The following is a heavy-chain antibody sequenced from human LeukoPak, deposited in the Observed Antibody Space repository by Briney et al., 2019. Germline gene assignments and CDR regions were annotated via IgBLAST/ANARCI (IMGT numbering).Heavy chain of an antibody. Sequence: GGSLRLSCAASGFTFSSYWMHWVRQAPGKGLVWVSRINSDGSSTSYADSVKGRFTISRDNSKNTLYLQMNSLRAEDTAVYYCARVQDGYSYHFWGQGTLVTVSS. V-gene: IGHV3-74*01. CDR3: ARVQDGYSYHF. D-gene: IGHD5-18*01. CDR2: INSDGSST. J-gene: IGHJ4*02. CDR1: GFTFSSYW.